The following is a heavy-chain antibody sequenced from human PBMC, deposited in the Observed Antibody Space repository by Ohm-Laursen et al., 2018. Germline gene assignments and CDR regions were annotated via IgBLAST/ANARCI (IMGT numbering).Heavy chain of an antibody. Sequence: SLRLSCAASGFIFSNYWMTWVRQAPGKGLEWVAHINQDGSEKNYGDSVKGRFTISRDNAKNSLYLQMNSLRVEDTAVFYCARGHYDMNLWGQGTTVTVSS. CDR3: ARGHYDMNL. J-gene: IGHJ6*02. CDR1: GFIFSNYW. CDR2: INQDGSEK. V-gene: IGHV3-7*01.